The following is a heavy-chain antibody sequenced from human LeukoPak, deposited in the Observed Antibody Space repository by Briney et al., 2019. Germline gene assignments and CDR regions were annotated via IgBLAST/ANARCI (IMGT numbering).Heavy chain of an antibody. CDR1: GGTFTIYA. CDR3: ARGPHYYDSSGYYEGAFDI. Sequence: ASVKVSCTASGGTFTIYAISWVRQAPGQGLEWMGGIIPIFGTANYAQKFQGRVTITADESTSTAYMELSSLRSEDTAVYYCARGPHYYDSSGYYEGAFDIWGQGTMVTVSS. D-gene: IGHD3-22*01. J-gene: IGHJ3*02. CDR2: IIPIFGTA. V-gene: IGHV1-69*13.